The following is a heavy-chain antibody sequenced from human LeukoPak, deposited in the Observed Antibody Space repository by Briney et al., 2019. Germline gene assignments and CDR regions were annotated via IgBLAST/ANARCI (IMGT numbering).Heavy chain of an antibody. V-gene: IGHV4-4*07. J-gene: IGHJ4*02. CDR3: ARERWGYCSSTSCPILIEYYFDY. D-gene: IGHD2-2*01. CDR2: IYTSGST. Sequence: SETLSLTCTVSGGSISSYYWSWIRQPAGKGLEWIGRIYTSGSTNYNPSLKSRVTISVDTSKNQFSLKLSSVTAADTAVYYCARERWGYCSSTSCPILIEYYFDYWGQGTLVTVSS. CDR1: GGSISSYY.